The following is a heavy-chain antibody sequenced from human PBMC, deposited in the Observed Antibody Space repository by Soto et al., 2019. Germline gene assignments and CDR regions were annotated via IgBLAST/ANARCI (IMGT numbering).Heavy chain of an antibody. CDR3: AREWGVNSGYYFWAY. D-gene: IGHD3-22*01. J-gene: IGHJ4*02. Sequence: ASVKVSCKASGYIFTSYNMYWVRQAPGQGLEWMGIINPSDGSTTYAQKFQGKVTMATDTSASTVHMELSSLRSEDTAVYYCAREWGVNSGYYFWAYWGQGTQVTVSS. V-gene: IGHV1-46*01. CDR1: GYIFTSYN. CDR2: INPSDGST.